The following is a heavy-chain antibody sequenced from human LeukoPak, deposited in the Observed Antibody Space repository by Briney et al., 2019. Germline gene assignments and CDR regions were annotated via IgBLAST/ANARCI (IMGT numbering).Heavy chain of an antibody. CDR1: GLIFSRDW. V-gene: IGHV3-74*01. J-gene: IGHJ4*02. CDR3: GRTSYDSSAYFDY. Sequence: GGSLRLSCAGSGLIFSRDWLSWVRQAPGKGLVWVSRITSDVTSTNYADSVKGRFTISRDNAKNTLYLQMNSLGAEDTAVYYCGRTSYDSSAYFDYWGQGTLVTVST. D-gene: IGHD3-22*01. CDR2: ITSDVTST.